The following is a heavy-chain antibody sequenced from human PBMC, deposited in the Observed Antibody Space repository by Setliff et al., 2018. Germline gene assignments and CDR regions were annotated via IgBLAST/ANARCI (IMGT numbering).Heavy chain of an antibody. J-gene: IGHJ6*02. V-gene: IGHV1-18*01. CDR2: ISAYNGNT. Sequence: ASVKVSCKASGYTFTSYGISWVRQAPGQGLEWMGWISAYNGNTNYAQKLQGRVTMTTDTSTSTAYMELRSLRSDDTAVYYCARDKATYYDSSGYYFTSSMDVWGQGTTVT. D-gene: IGHD3-22*01. CDR1: GYTFTSYG. CDR3: ARDKATYYDSSGYYFTSSMDV.